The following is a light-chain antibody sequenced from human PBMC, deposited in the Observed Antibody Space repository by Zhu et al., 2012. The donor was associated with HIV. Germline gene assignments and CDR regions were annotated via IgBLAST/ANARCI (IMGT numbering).Light chain of an antibody. CDR3: QQYNNWPPLT. V-gene: IGKV3D-15*03. Sequence: IVLTQSPPTLSLSPGERATLSCRASQSVSSNLAWYQQTPGQTPRLLIYDASIRATGIPARFSGSGSGTEFTLTISILQSEDFAVYYCQQYNNWPPLTFGGGTKVEIK. J-gene: IGKJ4*01. CDR2: DAS. CDR1: QSVSSN.